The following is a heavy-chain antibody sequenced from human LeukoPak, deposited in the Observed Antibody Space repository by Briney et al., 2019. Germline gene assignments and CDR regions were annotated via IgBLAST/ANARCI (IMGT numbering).Heavy chain of an antibody. J-gene: IGHJ4*01. D-gene: IGHD6-19*01. CDR1: GFTFSNYA. V-gene: IGHV3-23*01. CDR3: AKGIYSSGWSYFDY. Sequence: PGGSLRLSCAASGFTFSNYAMSWVRQVPGRGLEWVSTISSRGDSTYDADSVKGRFTISRDSSKNTLYLQMNSLRAEDTAVYYCAKGIYSSGWSYFDYWGHGTLVTVSS. CDR2: ISSRGDST.